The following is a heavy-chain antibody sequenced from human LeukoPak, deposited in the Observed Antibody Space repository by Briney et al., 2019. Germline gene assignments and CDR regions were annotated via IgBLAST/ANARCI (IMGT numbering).Heavy chain of an antibody. D-gene: IGHD1-26*01. V-gene: IGHV4-34*01. CDR2: INHSGST. CDR3: ARETLRSGRYYRN. J-gene: IGHJ4*02. CDR1: GGSFSGYY. Sequence: SETLSLTCVVYGGSFSGYYWSWIRQPPGKGLEWMGEINHSGSTNYNPSLKSRVTISVDTSKNQFSLRRSSVAAADTAVYYCARETLRSGRYYRNWGQGTLVTVSS.